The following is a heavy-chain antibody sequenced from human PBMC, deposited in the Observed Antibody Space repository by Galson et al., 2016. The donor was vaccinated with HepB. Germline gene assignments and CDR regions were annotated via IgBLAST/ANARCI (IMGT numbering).Heavy chain of an antibody. V-gene: IGHV3-20*04. Sequence: SLRLSCAASGPNFDDYGMTWVRQPPGKGLEWVAGITWDGDNTAYADSVKGRFTISRDNAKNSLYLQMNSLRPEDTAFYYCARDRGMYYYFGMAVWGKGITVTVSS. D-gene: IGHD3-10*01. CDR2: ITWDGDNT. CDR3: ARDRGMYYYFGMAV. J-gene: IGHJ6*04. CDR1: GPNFDDYG.